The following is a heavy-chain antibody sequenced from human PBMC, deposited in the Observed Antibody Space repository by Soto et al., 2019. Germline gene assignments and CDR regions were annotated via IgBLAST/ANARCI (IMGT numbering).Heavy chain of an antibody. D-gene: IGHD2-15*01. CDR1: GGSVSSGDYY. CDR2: ISHSGST. V-gene: IGHV4-30-4*01. J-gene: IGHJ5*02. Sequence: QVQLQESGPGLVKASQTLSLTCNVSGGSVSSGDYYWSWIRQPPGKGLEWIGYISHSGSTSSNPSLKGRLAMSIDTSKNQFSLQLRSVTAADTAVYFCARDRVAVAVGDAWGPGTLVTVSS. CDR3: ARDRVAVAVGDA.